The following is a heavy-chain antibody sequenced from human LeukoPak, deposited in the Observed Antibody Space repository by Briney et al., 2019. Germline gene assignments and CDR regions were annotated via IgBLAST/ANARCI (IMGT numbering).Heavy chain of an antibody. Sequence: AGSLRLSCAASGFTVSGTYMNWVRQAPGKGLEWVSAINSSCGSTYYADSVRCRFTISRENSKKTLYLQMNSLRAEDTAVYYCAKLDIAVASPFSAFDIWGQGTMVTVSS. CDR3: AKLDIAVASPFSAFDI. CDR1: GFTVSGTY. CDR2: INSSCGST. V-gene: IGHV3-23*01. D-gene: IGHD6-19*01. J-gene: IGHJ3*02.